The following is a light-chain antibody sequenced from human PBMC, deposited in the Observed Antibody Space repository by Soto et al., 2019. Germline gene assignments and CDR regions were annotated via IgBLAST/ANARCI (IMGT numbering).Light chain of an antibody. J-gene: IGLJ2*01. Sequence: QSVLTQPASVSGSPGQSITISCTGTSSDVGGYNYVSWYQQHPGKAPKLMIYEVSNRPSGVSNRSSGSKSGNTASLTISGLQAEDEADYYCSSYISSSTVVFGGGTKLTVL. CDR2: EVS. CDR1: SSDVGGYNY. V-gene: IGLV2-14*01. CDR3: SSYISSSTVV.